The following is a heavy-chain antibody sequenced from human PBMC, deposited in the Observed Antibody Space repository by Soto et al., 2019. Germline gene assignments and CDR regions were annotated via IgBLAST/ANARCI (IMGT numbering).Heavy chain of an antibody. CDR1: GYTFTSYA. J-gene: IGHJ4*02. CDR2: INAGNGNT. CDR3: ARDGVRYFDWLSY. V-gene: IGHV1-3*01. D-gene: IGHD3-9*01. Sequence: ASVKVSCKASGYTFTSYAMPWVRQAPGQRLEWMGWINAGNGNTKYSQKFQGRVTITRDTSASTAYMELSSLRSEDTAVYYCARDGVRYFDWLSYWGQGTLVTVSS.